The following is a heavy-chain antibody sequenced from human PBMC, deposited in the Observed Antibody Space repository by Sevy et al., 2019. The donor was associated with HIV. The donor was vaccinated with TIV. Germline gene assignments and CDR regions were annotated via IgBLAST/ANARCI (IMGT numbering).Heavy chain of an antibody. D-gene: IGHD2-2*01. CDR3: ARGWCRSASCYYDY. CDR1: GGSISSYY. J-gene: IGHJ4*02. V-gene: IGHV4-4*07. Sequence: SETLSLTCTVSGGSISSYYWSWIRQPAGKGLEWIGRIYPSGITNYNPSLKSRVTMSVDTSKNQFSLNLSSVTAADTAVYYCARGWCRSASCYYDYCGQGTLVTVSS. CDR2: IYPSGIT.